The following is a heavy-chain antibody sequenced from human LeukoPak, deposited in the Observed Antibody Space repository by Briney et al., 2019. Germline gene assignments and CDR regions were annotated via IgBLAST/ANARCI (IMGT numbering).Heavy chain of an antibody. D-gene: IGHD3-22*01. Sequence: SVKVSCKASGGTFSSYTISWVRQAPGQGLEWMGRIIPILGIANYAQKFQGRVTITADKSTSTAYMELSSLRSEDTAVYYCARVGSSGPSGYWGQGTLVTVSS. CDR1: GGTFSSYT. V-gene: IGHV1-69*02. CDR3: ARVGSSGPSGY. CDR2: IIPILGIA. J-gene: IGHJ4*02.